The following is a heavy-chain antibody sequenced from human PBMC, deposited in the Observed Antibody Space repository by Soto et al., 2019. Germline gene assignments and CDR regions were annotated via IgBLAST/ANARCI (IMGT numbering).Heavy chain of an antibody. CDR2: IKQDGSEK. D-gene: IGHD6-19*01. CDR1: GFIFSSHW. J-gene: IGHJ4*02. Sequence: PGGSLRLSCAASGFIFSSHWMSWVRQGPGKGLEWVANIKQDGSEKYYVDSVKGRFIISRDNAKNSLYLQMNSLRAEDTAVYYCARDGVVAGLYFDHWGQGTLVTVSS. CDR3: ARDGVVAGLYFDH. V-gene: IGHV3-7*01.